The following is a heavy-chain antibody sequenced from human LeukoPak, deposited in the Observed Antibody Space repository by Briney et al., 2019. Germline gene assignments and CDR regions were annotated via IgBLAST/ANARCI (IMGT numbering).Heavy chain of an antibody. Sequence: GESLKISRKGSGYSFTSYWIGWVRQLPGKGLEWMGIIYPGDSDTRYSPSFQGQVTISADKSISTAYLQWSSLKASDTAMYYCARRRYYDSSGYLSYYFDYWGQGTLVTVSS. D-gene: IGHD3-22*01. CDR3: ARRRYYDSSGYLSYYFDY. CDR1: GYSFTSYW. CDR2: IYPGDSDT. V-gene: IGHV5-51*01. J-gene: IGHJ4*02.